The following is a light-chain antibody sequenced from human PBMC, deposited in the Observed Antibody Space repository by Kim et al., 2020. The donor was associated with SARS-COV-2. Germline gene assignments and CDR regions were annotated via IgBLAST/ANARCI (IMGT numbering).Light chain of an antibody. J-gene: IGLJ3*02. CDR2: SDI. V-gene: IGLV3-21*01. Sequence: SYELTQPPSVSVAPGETAGITCGGDNIGGKSVHWYQQKSGQAPVMVMYSDIERPSGIPERFSGSNSGHTATLSISRVEVGDEADYYCQVWDRSSDHWVFG. CDR1: NIGGKS. CDR3: QVWDRSSDHWV.